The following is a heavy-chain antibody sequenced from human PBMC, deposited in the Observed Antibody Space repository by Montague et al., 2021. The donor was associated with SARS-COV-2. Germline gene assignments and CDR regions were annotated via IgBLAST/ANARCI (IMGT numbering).Heavy chain of an antibody. CDR1: GFTFNNFA. CDR3: AKNRDIFWFGEARDSMDV. V-gene: IGHV3-30*18. D-gene: IGHD3-10*01. J-gene: IGHJ6*02. CDR2: ISYDGSIK. Sequence: SLRLSCTASGFTFNNFAMHWVRQAPGKGLEWVAVISYDGSIKYYXDSLRGRFTISRDSSQKTLYLQMNSLSGEDTAVYYCAKNRDIFWFGEARDSMDVWGQGTTVIVSS.